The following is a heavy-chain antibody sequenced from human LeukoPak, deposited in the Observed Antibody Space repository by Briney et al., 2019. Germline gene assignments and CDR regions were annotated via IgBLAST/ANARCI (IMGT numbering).Heavy chain of an antibody. Sequence: GGSLRLSCAASGFTFSSYWMHWVRQAPGKGLVWVSCINSDGSSTSYADSVKGRFTISRDNAKNTLYLQMNSLRAEDTAVYYCARDQPLRLRQLYYYYMDVWGKGTTVTVSS. CDR2: INSDGSST. D-gene: IGHD6-25*01. J-gene: IGHJ6*03. CDR1: GFTFSSYW. CDR3: ARDQPLRLRQLYYYYMDV. V-gene: IGHV3-74*01.